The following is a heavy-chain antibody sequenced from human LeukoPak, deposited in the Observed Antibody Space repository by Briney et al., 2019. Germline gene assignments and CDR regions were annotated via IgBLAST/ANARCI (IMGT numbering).Heavy chain of an antibody. Sequence: GGSLRISCAASGFAFSSYSMNWVRQAPGKGLEWVSSISSTSSSIYYADSVKGRFTISRDNAKISLYLQMNSLRAEDTAVYYCAKDDYYDSSGYNPLDYWGQGTLVTVSS. CDR1: GFAFSSYS. V-gene: IGHV3-21*01. CDR3: AKDDYYDSSGYNPLDY. CDR2: ISSTSSSI. J-gene: IGHJ4*02. D-gene: IGHD3-22*01.